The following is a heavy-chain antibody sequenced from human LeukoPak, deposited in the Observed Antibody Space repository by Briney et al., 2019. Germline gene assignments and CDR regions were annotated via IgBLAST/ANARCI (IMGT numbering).Heavy chain of an antibody. Sequence: GGSLRLSCVASGFTFSSYGMHWVRQAPGKGPEWVALISYDGSNKYYADSVKGRFTIYRDNSKNTLYLQMNSLRAEDTAVYYCAKGYYDFWSGYYMPGGMDVWGQGTTVTVSS. CDR3: AKGYYDFWSGYYMPGGMDV. D-gene: IGHD3-3*01. V-gene: IGHV3-30*18. CDR1: GFTFSSYG. J-gene: IGHJ6*02. CDR2: ISYDGSNK.